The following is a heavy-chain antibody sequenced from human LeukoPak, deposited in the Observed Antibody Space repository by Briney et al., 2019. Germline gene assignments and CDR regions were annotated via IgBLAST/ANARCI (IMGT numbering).Heavy chain of an antibody. CDR1: GFTFSSYA. D-gene: IGHD6-19*01. CDR2: ISSNGGST. J-gene: IGHJ4*02. CDR3: ARRYSSGWYLDY. Sequence: PGGSLRLSCAASGFTFSSYAMHWVRQAPGKGLEYVSAISSNGGSTYYANSVKGRFTISRDNSKNTLYLQMGSLRAEDMAVYYCARRYSSGWYLDYWGQGTLVTVSS. V-gene: IGHV3-64*01.